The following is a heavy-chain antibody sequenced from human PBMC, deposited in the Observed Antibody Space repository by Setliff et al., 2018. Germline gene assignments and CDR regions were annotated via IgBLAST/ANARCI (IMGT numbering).Heavy chain of an antibody. CDR2: INPSSGAT. J-gene: IGHJ3*02. D-gene: IGHD3-16*01. V-gene: IGHV1-2*06. CDR3: ARDGGGDSDAFDI. CDR1: GYTFTGYY. Sequence: ASVKVSCKASGYTFTGYYMYWVRQAPGQGLERMGRINPSSGATIYAQKFQGRVTMTSDTSISTAYMELGRLRSDDTAVYFCARDGGGDSDAFDIWGQGTMVTVSS.